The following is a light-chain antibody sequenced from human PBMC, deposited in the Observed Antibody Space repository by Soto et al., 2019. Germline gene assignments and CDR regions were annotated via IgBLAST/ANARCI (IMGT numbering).Light chain of an antibody. CDR3: QQYNIYGT. J-gene: IGKJ2*01. Sequence: DIQITQSPSTLSAYVGDRVTITCRASQSISSWLAWYQQKPGKAPKLLIYKASSLESGVPSRFSGSGSGTKFTLTISSLKPDDFATYYCQQYNIYGTFGQGT. CDR2: KAS. V-gene: IGKV1-5*03. CDR1: QSISSW.